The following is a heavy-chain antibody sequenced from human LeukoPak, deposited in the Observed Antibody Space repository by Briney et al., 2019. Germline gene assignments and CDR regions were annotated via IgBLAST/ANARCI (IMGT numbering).Heavy chain of an antibody. CDR1: GFTFRSYS. Sequence: GGSLRLSCAASGFTFRSYSMNWVRQAPGKGLEWVSSISSSSSYIYYADSVKGRFTISRDNAKNSLYLQMNSLRAEDTAVYYCARGSNGDYLPFDYWGQGTLVTVSS. CDR3: ARGSNGDYLPFDY. J-gene: IGHJ4*02. V-gene: IGHV3-21*01. D-gene: IGHD4-17*01. CDR2: ISSSSSYI.